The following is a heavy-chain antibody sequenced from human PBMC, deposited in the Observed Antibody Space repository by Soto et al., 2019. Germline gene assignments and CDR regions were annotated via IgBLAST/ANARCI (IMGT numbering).Heavy chain of an antibody. CDR2: MTHEGGVT. CDR3: ARAWVDGNRFDS. J-gene: IGHJ4*02. CDR1: GFTLGNYE. D-gene: IGHD5-12*01. Sequence: GGSLRLSCAASGFTLGNYEMYWVRQAPGKGLEWLALMTHEGGVTHYADSVKGRFTISRDNAKNTLYLKMNSLSADYSSIDYCARAWVDGNRFDSWGQGTLVTVSS. V-gene: IGHV3-48*03.